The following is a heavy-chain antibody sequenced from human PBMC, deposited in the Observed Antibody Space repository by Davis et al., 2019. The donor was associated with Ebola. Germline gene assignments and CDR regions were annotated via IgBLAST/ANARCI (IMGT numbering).Heavy chain of an antibody. Sequence: GESLKISCAASGFIFRTYVMSWVRQAPGKGLEWVSTFGTSGDTYYADSVKGRFTISRDNAKNTLYLQMNSLQVEDTAIYYCARDFDRVREWGQGTLVTVSS. CDR2: FGTSGDT. D-gene: IGHD3-22*01. CDR3: ARDFDRVRE. J-gene: IGHJ4*02. V-gene: IGHV3-23*01. CDR1: GFIFRTYV.